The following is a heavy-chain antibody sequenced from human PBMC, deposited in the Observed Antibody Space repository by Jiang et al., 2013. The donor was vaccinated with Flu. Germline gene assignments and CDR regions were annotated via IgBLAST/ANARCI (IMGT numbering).Heavy chain of an antibody. D-gene: IGHD1-7*01. CDR1: GDSVSSNSAA. CDR2: TYYRSKWYN. CDR3: ARGPDPYTVYNWNYVPRVAPGYWFDP. J-gene: IGHJ5*02. Sequence: SQTLSLTCAISGDSVSSNSAAWNWIRQSPSRGLEWLGRTYYRSKWYNDYAVSVKSRITINPDTSKNQFSLQLNSVTPEDTAVYYCARGPDPYTVYNWNYVPRVAPGYWFDPWGQGTLVTVSS. V-gene: IGHV6-1*01.